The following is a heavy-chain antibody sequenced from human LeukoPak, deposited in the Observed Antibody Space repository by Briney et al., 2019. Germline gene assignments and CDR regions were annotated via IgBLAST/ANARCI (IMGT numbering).Heavy chain of an antibody. CDR3: ARVRTVAGIREFGY. Sequence: ASVKVSCMASGYTFTSYGISWVRQAPGQGLEWMGWISAYNGNTNYAQKLQGRVTMTTDTSTSTAYMELRSLRSDDTAVYYCARVRTVAGIREFGYWGQGTLVTVSS. CDR2: ISAYNGNT. CDR1: GYTFTSYG. J-gene: IGHJ4*02. V-gene: IGHV1-18*01. D-gene: IGHD6-19*01.